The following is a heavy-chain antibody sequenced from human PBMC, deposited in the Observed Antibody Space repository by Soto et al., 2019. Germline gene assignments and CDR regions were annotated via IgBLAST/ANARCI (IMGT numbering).Heavy chain of an antibody. D-gene: IGHD3-3*01. Sequence: PSETLSLTCTVSGGSISSYYWSWIRQPPGKGLEWIGYIYYSGSTNYNPSLKSRVTISVDTSKNQFSLKLSSVTAADTAVYYCARVKNFWSGYSYYYFDYWGQGTLVTVSS. V-gene: IGHV4-59*01. CDR1: GGSISSYY. J-gene: IGHJ4*02. CDR3: ARVKNFWSGYSYYYFDY. CDR2: IYYSGST.